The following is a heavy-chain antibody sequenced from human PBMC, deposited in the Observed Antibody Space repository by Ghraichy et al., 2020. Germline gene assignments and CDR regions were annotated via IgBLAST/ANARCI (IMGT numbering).Heavy chain of an antibody. J-gene: IGHJ4*02. V-gene: IGHV4-39*07. CDR3: ARSRRVTTVTWIDY. Sequence: SETLSLTCTVSGGSISRSSYYWGWVRQPPGKGLEWIGSIYYSGNTNYNPSLKSRVTISVDTYKKQFSLKLTSLTAADTAVYFCARSRRVTTVTWIDYWGQGRLVTVSS. CDR2: IYYSGNT. D-gene: IGHD4-17*01. CDR1: GGSISRSSYY.